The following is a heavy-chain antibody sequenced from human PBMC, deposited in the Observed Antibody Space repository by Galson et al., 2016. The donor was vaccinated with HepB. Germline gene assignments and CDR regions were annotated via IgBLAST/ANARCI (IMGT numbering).Heavy chain of an antibody. V-gene: IGHV3-21*01. D-gene: IGHD5/OR15-5a*01. Sequence: SLRLSCAASGFSISSYSMNWVRQAPGKGLEWVSSISSSSIHRNHAASVKVRFTMSRDNAKNSLNRQMNSLRVDDTAVYYWARVLYDEPGGWGYKMDVWGQGTTVTVSS. CDR1: GFSISSYS. CDR3: ARVLYDEPGGWGYKMDV. CDR2: ISSSSIHR. J-gene: IGHJ6*02.